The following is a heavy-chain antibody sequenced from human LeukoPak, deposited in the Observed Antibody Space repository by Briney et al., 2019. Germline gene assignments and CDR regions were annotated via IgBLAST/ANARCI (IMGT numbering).Heavy chain of an antibody. CDR2: IYYSGST. D-gene: IGHD5-12*01. Sequence: PSETLSLTCTVSGGSISSYYWSWIRQPPGKGLEWIGYIYYSGSTNYNPSLKSRVTISVDTSKNQFSLKLSSVTAADTAVYYCARGSGYDWDNWFDPWGQGTLVTVSS. CDR3: ARGSGYDWDNWFDP. J-gene: IGHJ5*02. CDR1: GGSISSYY. V-gene: IGHV4-59*08.